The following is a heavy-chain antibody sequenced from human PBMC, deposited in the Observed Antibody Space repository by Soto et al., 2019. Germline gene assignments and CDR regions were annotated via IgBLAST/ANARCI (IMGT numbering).Heavy chain of an antibody. V-gene: IGHV3-23*01. CDR1: GFTFSTYA. Sequence: GRSRRLACAASGFTFSTYAMSWVRQAPGKGLEWVSAISASGSNTYYADSVKGRFTISXXXSXXXXXLXMNXLRAXDTAVYYCARDPSHSYYTLFYYFDYWGRGT. J-gene: IGHJ4*02. CDR3: ARDPSHSYYTLFYYFDY. D-gene: IGHD1-26*01. CDR2: ISASGSNT.